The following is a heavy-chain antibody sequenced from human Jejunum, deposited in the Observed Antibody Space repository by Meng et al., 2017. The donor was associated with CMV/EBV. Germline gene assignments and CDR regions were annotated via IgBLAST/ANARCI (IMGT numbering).Heavy chain of an antibody. CDR3: ARVEQEMC. D-gene: IGHD1/OR15-1a*01. J-gene: IGHJ4*02. V-gene: IGHV3-74*01. Sequence: EVQLVESGGGLVQPWGSLRLSCAASGFTLSSNWMHWVRQAPGKGLVWVSHINSDGSDTNYADSVKGRFTISRDNAKNTLYLQMNSLRDEDTAVYYCARVEQEMCWGQGTLVTVSS. CDR2: INSDGSDT. CDR1: GFTLSSNW.